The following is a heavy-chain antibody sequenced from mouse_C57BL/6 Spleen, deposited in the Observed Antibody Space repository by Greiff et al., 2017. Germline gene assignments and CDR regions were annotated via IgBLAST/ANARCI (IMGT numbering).Heavy chain of an antibody. D-gene: IGHD2-4*01. CDR1: GYTFTSYW. J-gene: IGHJ4*01. Sequence: VQLQQPGAELVKPGASVKMSCKASGYTFTSYWITWVKQRPGQGLEWIGDIYPGSGSTNYNEKFKSKATLTVDTSSSTAYMQLSSLTSEDSAVYYCASSSTMITPMDYWGQGASVTVSS. V-gene: IGHV1-55*01. CDR3: ASSSTMITPMDY. CDR2: IYPGSGST.